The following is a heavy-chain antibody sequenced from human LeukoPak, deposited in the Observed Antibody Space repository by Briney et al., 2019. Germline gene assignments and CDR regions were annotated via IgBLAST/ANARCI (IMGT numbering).Heavy chain of an antibody. J-gene: IGHJ4*02. CDR2: ISAYNGNT. CDR3: ARDTGYSSSWLQYYFHC. D-gene: IGHD6-13*01. V-gene: IGHV1-18*01. Sequence: ASVKVSCKASGYTFTDYGFSWVRQAPGQGLEWMGWISAYNGNTNYAQKFQGRVAMTKDTSTSTAYMELRSLRSDDTAVVYCARDTGYSSSWLQYYFHCWGQGTLVTVSS. CDR1: GYTFTDYG.